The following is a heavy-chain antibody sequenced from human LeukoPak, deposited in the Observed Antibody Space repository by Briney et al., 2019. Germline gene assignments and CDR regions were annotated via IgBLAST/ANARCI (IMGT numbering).Heavy chain of an antibody. CDR3: ARGVRGYSGYDLFHYYYYMDV. V-gene: IGHV1-46*01. CDR2: INPSGGST. CDR1: GYTFTSYY. J-gene: IGHJ6*03. Sequence: ASVKVSCKASGYTFTSYYMHWVRQAPGQGLEWMGIINPSGGSTSYAQKFQGRVTMTRDTSTSTVYMELSSLRSEGTAVYYCARGVRGYSGYDLFHYYYYMDVWGKGITVTISS. D-gene: IGHD5-12*01.